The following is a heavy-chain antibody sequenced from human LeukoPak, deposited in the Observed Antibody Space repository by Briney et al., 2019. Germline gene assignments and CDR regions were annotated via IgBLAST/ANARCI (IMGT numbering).Heavy chain of an antibody. CDR2: INSDGSST. D-gene: IGHD6-19*01. V-gene: IGHV3-74*01. J-gene: IGHJ4*02. CDR1: GFTFSSYW. Sequence: GGSLRLSCAASGFTFSSYWMHWVRQAPGKGLVWVSRINSDGSSTSYADSVKGRFTISRDNAKNTLYLQMNSLRAEDTAVYYCAIALGYSSGWLDYWGQGTLVTVSS. CDR3: AIALGYSSGWLDY.